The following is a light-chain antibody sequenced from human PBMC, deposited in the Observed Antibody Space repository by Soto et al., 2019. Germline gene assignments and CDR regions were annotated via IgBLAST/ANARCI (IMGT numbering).Light chain of an antibody. J-gene: IGKJ1*01. CDR1: QGIRND. CDR3: LQDYNYPRT. Sequence: AIQLTQSPSYLSASVADRVTITCRASQGIRNDLGLYQQKPGKASNLLIYAASSLQSVVQSKFSGSGSGTDFCLTISSLQPEDLATYYCLQDYNYPRTFGQGTKVDIK. V-gene: IGKV1-6*01. CDR2: AAS.